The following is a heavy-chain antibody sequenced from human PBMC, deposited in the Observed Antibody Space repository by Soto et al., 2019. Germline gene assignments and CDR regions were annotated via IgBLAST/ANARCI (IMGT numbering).Heavy chain of an antibody. J-gene: IGHJ5*02. D-gene: IGHD2-15*01. CDR1: GYTFTDYD. Sequence: QEQLVQSGGEVKKPGASVKVSCKTSGYTFTDYDINWVRQATGQGLEWIGWMNPNSGETGYAQKFQGRVTMTRSASLSTAYLELSSLRSEDTAVYYCARVAVAARPGWYNWFDPWGQGTLVTVSS. V-gene: IGHV1-8*01. CDR3: ARVAVAARPGWYNWFDP. CDR2: MNPNSGET.